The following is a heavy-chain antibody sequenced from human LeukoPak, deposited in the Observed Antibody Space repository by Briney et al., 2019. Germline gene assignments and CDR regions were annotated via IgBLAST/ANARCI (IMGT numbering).Heavy chain of an antibody. V-gene: IGHV3-30*04. J-gene: IGHJ4*02. Sequence: GGSLRLSCAASGFTFSSYAMHWVRQAPGKGLEWVAVISYDGSNKYYADSVKGRFTISRDNSKNTLYLQMNSLRAEDTAVYYCARGTVTNCFDYWGQGTLVTVSS. CDR1: GFTFSSYA. D-gene: IGHD4-11*01. CDR2: ISYDGSNK. CDR3: ARGTVTNCFDY.